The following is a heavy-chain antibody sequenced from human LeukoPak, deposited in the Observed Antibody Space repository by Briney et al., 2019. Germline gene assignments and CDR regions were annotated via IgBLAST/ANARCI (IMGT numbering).Heavy chain of an antibody. D-gene: IGHD6-19*01. CDR1: GFTFSSYA. Sequence: PGGSLRLSCVASGFTFSSYAMSWVRQAPGKGLEWVSLISGSGGSTHYADSVKGLFTISRDNSKNTLYQQMNSLRAEDTAIYYCAKMWGSGIEVAGPNYWGQGTLVTVSS. CDR3: AKMWGSGIEVAGPNY. J-gene: IGHJ4*02. V-gene: IGHV3-23*01. CDR2: ISGSGGST.